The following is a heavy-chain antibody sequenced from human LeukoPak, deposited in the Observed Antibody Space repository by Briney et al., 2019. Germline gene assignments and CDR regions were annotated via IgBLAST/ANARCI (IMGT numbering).Heavy chain of an antibody. J-gene: IGHJ4*02. Sequence: GGSLRLSCAASGFSFSSYSMNWVRQAPGRGLEWVSYISTSSRTVYYADTVKGRFTVSRDNAKNSLYLQMNNLRAEDTAVYYCAREEYSSSHFDYWGQGTLVTVSS. CDR3: AREEYSSSHFDY. V-gene: IGHV3-48*04. CDR1: GFSFSSYS. CDR2: ISTSSRTV. D-gene: IGHD6-6*01.